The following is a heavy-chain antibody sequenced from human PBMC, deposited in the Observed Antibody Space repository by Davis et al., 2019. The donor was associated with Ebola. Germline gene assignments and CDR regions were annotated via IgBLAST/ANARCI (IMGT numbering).Heavy chain of an antibody. CDR3: ARTSLTSVTPSGLGFTYFDP. CDR1: GGSFSGYF. D-gene: IGHD4-17*01. Sequence: MPSETLSLTCAVYGGSFSGYFWSWIRQPPGKGLEWLGEISHIGSTNYNPSLKNRLTISVDTSKNQFSLTLTSVSAADTAIYYCARTSLTSVTPSGLGFTYFDPWGQGSLVTVSS. CDR2: ISHIGST. V-gene: IGHV4-34*01. J-gene: IGHJ5*02.